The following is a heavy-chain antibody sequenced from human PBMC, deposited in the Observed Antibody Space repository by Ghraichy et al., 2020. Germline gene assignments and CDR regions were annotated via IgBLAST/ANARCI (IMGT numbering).Heavy chain of an antibody. J-gene: IGHJ4*02. CDR1: GGSITNNSYY. CDR3: ASSLIGRYFDWTNTAPFNY. V-gene: IGHV4-39*01. D-gene: IGHD3-9*01. CDR2: IYYSGST. Sequence: SETLSLTCTVSGGSITNNSYYWGWIRQPPGKGLEWVGSIYYSGSTHYNPSFKSRVTISVDTSKNQFSLKLSSVTAADTAVYYCASSLIGRYFDWTNTAPFNYWGQGTLVTVSS.